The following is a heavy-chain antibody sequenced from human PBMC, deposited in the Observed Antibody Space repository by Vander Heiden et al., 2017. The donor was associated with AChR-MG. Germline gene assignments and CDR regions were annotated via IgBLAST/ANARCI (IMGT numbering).Heavy chain of an antibody. J-gene: IGHJ6*02. CDR2: IRYDGSNK. Sequence: QVQLVESGGGVVRPGGSLRLSCAASGFNFRSPGMHWARQAPGKGLEWVAFIRYDGSNKYYADYVKGRFTISRDNSKNTLYLQMNSLRAEDTAVYYCAKDQVGVVIVYYYYYGMDVWGQGTTVTVSS. CDR3: AKDQVGVVIVYYYYYGMDV. V-gene: IGHV3-30*02. CDR1: GFNFRSPG. D-gene: IGHD3-3*01.